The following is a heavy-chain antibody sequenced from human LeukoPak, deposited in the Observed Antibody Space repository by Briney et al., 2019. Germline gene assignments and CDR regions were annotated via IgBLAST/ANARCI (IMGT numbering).Heavy chain of an antibody. D-gene: IGHD5-24*01. Sequence: GGSLRLSCAASGFTFSSYAMHRVRQAPGKGLEWVAVISYDGSNKYYADSVKGRFTISRDNSKNTLYLQMNSLRAEDTAVYYCARGHVATILFHGMDVWGQGTTVTVSS. J-gene: IGHJ6*02. CDR3: ARGHVATILFHGMDV. V-gene: IGHV3-30-3*01. CDR1: GFTFSSYA. CDR2: ISYDGSNK.